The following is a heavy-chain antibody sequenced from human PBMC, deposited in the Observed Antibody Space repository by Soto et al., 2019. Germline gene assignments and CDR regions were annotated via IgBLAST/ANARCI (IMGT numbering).Heavy chain of an antibody. D-gene: IGHD4-17*01. CDR3: ATHPPYGPLDH. J-gene: IGHJ4*02. Sequence: SETLSLTCTVSGGSISSSSNHXGWIRQPPGKGLEWIGNIYYSENTYYNPSLKSRVTISVDTSKNQFSLRLTSVTAADTAVYYCATHPPYGPLDHWGQGTLVTVSS. CDR1: GGSISSSSNH. CDR2: IYYSENT. V-gene: IGHV4-39*01.